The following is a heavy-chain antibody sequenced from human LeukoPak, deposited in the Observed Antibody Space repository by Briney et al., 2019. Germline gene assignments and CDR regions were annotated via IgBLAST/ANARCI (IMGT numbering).Heavy chain of an antibody. J-gene: IGHJ4*02. Sequence: GGSLRLSCAASGFTFSSHWMSWVRQTPGKGLEWVANIKRDGSDKHYVDSVKGRFTISRDNAKTSLYLEMNSLRAEDTAVYYCNRYSYNSGPNDYWGQGTLVTVSS. D-gene: IGHD3-10*01. CDR2: IKRDGSDK. V-gene: IGHV3-7*01. CDR3: NRYSYNSGPNDY. CDR1: GFTFSSHW.